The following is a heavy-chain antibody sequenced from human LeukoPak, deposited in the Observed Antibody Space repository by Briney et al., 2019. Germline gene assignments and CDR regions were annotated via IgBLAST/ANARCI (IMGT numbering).Heavy chain of an antibody. CDR2: ISWNSGSI. D-gene: IGHD5-18*01. CDR1: GFTFDDYA. J-gene: IGHJ5*02. CDR3: AKDFHVDTAVPNWFDP. V-gene: IGHV3-9*01. Sequence: GGSLRLSCAASGFTFDDYAMHWVRQAPGKGLEWVSGISWNSGSIGYADSVKGRFIISRDNSKNTLSLQMNSLRAEDTAVYYCAKDFHVDTAVPNWFDPCGQGTLVTVSS.